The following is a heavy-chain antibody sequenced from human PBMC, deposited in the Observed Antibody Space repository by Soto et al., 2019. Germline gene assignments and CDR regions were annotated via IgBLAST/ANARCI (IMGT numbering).Heavy chain of an antibody. J-gene: IGHJ5*02. CDR3: VSAHALGFSNWFDP. D-gene: IGHD3-10*01. CDR2: INPHSGAT. V-gene: IGHV1-2*02. CDR1: GYIFSANY. Sequence: VASVKVSCKASGYIFSANYIHWVRQAPGQGLEWLGWINPHSGATNYAQKFLGRVTMSADTSASTAYMDLARLKSDDTAVYYCVSAHALGFSNWFDPWGRGTLVTVSS.